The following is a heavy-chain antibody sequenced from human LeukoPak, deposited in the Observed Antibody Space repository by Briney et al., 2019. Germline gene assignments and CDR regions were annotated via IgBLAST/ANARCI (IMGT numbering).Heavy chain of an antibody. CDR2: INYGGTT. CDR3: ARDPTTVTTSSFDI. V-gene: IGHV4-39*07. J-gene: IGHJ3*02. D-gene: IGHD4-17*01. Sequence: SETLSLTCTVSGGSISSSNYFWSWIRQPPGQELEWIASINYGGTTYYNPSLKSRVTISLDTSKNQFSLKLSSVTAADTAVYYCARDPTTVTTSSFDIWGQGTMVTVSS. CDR1: GGSISSSNYF.